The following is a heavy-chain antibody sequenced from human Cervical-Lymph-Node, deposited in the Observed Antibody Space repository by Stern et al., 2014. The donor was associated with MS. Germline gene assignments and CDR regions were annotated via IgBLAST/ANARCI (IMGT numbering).Heavy chain of an antibody. J-gene: IGHJ4*02. CDR1: GYTFTTYW. D-gene: IGHD6-19*01. CDR3: ARQLSSEALDY. V-gene: IGHV5-51*01. Sequence: DQLVQSGAEVKKPGESLKISCKGSGYTFTTYWIGWGRQMPGKGLEWMGMFYPADADTRYSPSFQGQVTFAADKSISTAYLQWSSLKASDTAMYFCARQLSSEALDYWGPGTLVTVSS. CDR2: FYPADADT.